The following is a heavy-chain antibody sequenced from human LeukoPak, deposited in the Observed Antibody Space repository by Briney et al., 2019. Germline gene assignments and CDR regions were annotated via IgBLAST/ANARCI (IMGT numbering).Heavy chain of an antibody. CDR3: ARDNDSSGYYSGDYYFYYYMDV. CDR1: GGSFSGYY. CDR2: INHSGST. D-gene: IGHD3-22*01. V-gene: IGHV4-34*01. Sequence: PSETLSLTCAVYGGSFSGYYWSWIRQPPGKGLEWIGEINHSGSTNYNPSLKSRVTISVDTSKNQFSLKLSSVTAADTAVYYCARDNDSSGYYSGDYYFYYYMDVWGKGTTVTVSS. J-gene: IGHJ6*03.